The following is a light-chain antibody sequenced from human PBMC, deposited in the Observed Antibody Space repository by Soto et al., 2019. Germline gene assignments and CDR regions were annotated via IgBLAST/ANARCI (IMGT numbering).Light chain of an antibody. V-gene: IGLV2-8*01. J-gene: IGLJ3*02. Sequence: QSALTQPPSASGSPGQSVTISCTGTSSDVGAYNYVSWYQQHAGKAPKLVIYEVTKRPSGVPDRFSGSKSANTASLTVSGLQAEDEADYYCSSFAGSNTCVFGGGTKLTVL. CDR3: SSFAGSNTCV. CDR1: SSDVGAYNY. CDR2: EVT.